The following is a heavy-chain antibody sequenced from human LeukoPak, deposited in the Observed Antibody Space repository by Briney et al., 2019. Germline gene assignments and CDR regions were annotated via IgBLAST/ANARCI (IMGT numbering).Heavy chain of an antibody. V-gene: IGHV3-30-3*01. CDR2: ISYDGTNK. J-gene: IGHJ5*01. CDR3: ARDWDGVRGVKMDS. D-gene: IGHD3-10*01. CDR1: GFTFSNHA. Sequence: GGSLRLSCAASGFTFSNHAMQWVRQAPGKGLEWVAVISYDGTNKYYADSVKGRFTISRDNSKNTVYLQMNSLSAEDMAVYYCARDWDGVRGVKMDSWGQGILVIVSS.